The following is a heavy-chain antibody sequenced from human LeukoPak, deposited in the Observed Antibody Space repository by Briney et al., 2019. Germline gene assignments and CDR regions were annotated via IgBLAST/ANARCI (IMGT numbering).Heavy chain of an antibody. D-gene: IGHD6-6*01. CDR3: AREGQLVRGNYYYYYMDV. J-gene: IGHJ6*03. Sequence: SETLSLTCTVSGGSISSYYWSWIRQPAGKGLEWIGRIYTSGSTNYNPSLKSRVTMSVDTSKNQFSLKLSSVTAADTAVYYCAREGQLVRGNYYYYYMDVWGKGTTVTVSS. V-gene: IGHV4-4*07. CDR1: GGSISSYY. CDR2: IYTSGST.